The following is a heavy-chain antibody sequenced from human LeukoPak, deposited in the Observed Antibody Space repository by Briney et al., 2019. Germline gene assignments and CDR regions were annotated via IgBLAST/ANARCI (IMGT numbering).Heavy chain of an antibody. V-gene: IGHV1-2*02. CDR2: INPNSGGT. D-gene: IGHD3-9*01. Sequence: GASVKVSCKASGYTFTSYHMHWVRQAPGQGLEWMGWINPNSGGTNYAQKFQGRVTMTRDTSISTAYMELSRLRSDDTAVYYCAKVVTYYDILTGYPNHYFDYWGQGTLVTVSS. J-gene: IGHJ4*02. CDR3: AKVVTYYDILTGYPNHYFDY. CDR1: GYTFTSYH.